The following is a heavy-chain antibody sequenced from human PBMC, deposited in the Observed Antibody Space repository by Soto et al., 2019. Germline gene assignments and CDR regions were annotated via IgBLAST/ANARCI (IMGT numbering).Heavy chain of an antibody. J-gene: IGHJ4*02. D-gene: IGHD6-19*01. CDR1: GFTLSSYA. CDR2: ISYDGSNK. Sequence: QVQLVESGGGVVQPGRSLRLSCAASGFTLSSYAMHWVRQAPGKGLEWVAVISYDGSNKYYADSVKGRFTISRDNSKSTLFLQMDSLRAEDTAGYYCVKDHSHAVSKLFNYFESWGQGALVTVSS. V-gene: IGHV3-30*18. CDR3: VKDHSHAVSKLFNYFES.